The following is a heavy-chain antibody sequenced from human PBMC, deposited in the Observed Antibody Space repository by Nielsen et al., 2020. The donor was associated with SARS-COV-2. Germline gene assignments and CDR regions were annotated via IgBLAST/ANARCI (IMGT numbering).Heavy chain of an antibody. CDR2: ISFDGITK. J-gene: IGHJ6*02. CDR3: ARGAIVVVPDMDV. D-gene: IGHD2-2*01. CDR1: GFTFRTYA. V-gene: IGHV3-30-3*01. Sequence: GESLKISCAASGFTFRTYAMHWVRQAPGKGLEWVAIISFDGITKYNEDSVKGRFTISRDNSKNTLYLQMNSLRAEDAAIYYCARGAIVVVPDMDVWGPGTTVTVSS.